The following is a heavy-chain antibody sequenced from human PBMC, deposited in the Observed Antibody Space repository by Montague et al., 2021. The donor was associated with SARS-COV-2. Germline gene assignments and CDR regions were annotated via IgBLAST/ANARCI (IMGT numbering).Heavy chain of an antibody. Sequence: KYSPSLRSRVTISVDTSKNQCSLKLDSMTAADTALYYCTSGGSKFGSEFDYWGQGTLVTVSS. D-gene: IGHD3-10*01. J-gene: IGHJ4*02. CDR3: TSGGSKFGSEFDY. V-gene: IGHV4-4*09.